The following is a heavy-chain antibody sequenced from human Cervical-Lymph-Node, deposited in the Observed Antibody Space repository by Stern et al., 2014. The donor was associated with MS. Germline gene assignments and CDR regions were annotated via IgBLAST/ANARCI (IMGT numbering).Heavy chain of an antibody. D-gene: IGHD2-15*01. Sequence: QVQLVQSGGEVKKPGASGKVSCKAFGGTFSSYTMSWVRQAPGKGLEWMGRSNPIFGTANYAQNFQDRVTITADKFTSTAYMALNSLRSEDTAVYYCAREALLGGNYYALDVWGQGTTVTVSS. CDR3: AREALLGGNYYALDV. CDR2: SNPIFGTA. J-gene: IGHJ6*02. V-gene: IGHV1-69*06. CDR1: GGTFSSYT.